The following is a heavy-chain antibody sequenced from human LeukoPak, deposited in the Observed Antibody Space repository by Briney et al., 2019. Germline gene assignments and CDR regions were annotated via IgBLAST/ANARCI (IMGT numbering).Heavy chain of an antibody. Sequence: GGSLRLSCAASGFTFRSYAMSWVRQAPGKGLEWVSAISGSGGSTYYADSVKGRFTISRDNSKNTLYLQMNSLRAEDTAVYYCAKQGLLWEAKFWGQGTLVTVSS. D-gene: IGHD1-26*01. CDR1: GFTFRSYA. CDR2: ISGSGGST. V-gene: IGHV3-23*01. J-gene: IGHJ4*02. CDR3: AKQGLLWEAKF.